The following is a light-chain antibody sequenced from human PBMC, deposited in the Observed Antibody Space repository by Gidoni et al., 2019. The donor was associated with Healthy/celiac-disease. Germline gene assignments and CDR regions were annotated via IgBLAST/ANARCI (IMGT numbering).Light chain of an antibody. J-gene: IGKJ1*01. CDR3: QQYGSSRT. V-gene: IGKV3-20*01. CDR1: QSVRSSY. Sequence: EIVLTQSPGTLSLSPGERATLSCRASQSVRSSYLAWYQQKPGQAPRLLIYGASSRATGIPDRFSGSGSGTDFTRTISILEPEEFAVYYCQQYGSSRTFGQGTKVEIK. CDR2: GAS.